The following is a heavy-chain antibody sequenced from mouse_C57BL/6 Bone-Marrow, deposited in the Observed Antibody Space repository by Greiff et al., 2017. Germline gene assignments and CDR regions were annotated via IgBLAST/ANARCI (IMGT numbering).Heavy chain of an antibody. CDR1: GYAFSSSW. Sequence: QVQLQQSGPELVKPGASVKISCKASGYAFSSSWMNWVKQRPGKGLEWIGRIYPGDGDTNYNGKFKGKATLTADKSSSTAYMQLSSLTSEDSAVYFCARGGTRYYFDYWGQGTTLTVSS. CDR3: ARGGTRYYFDY. V-gene: IGHV1-82*01. D-gene: IGHD1-1*01. J-gene: IGHJ2*01. CDR2: IYPGDGDT.